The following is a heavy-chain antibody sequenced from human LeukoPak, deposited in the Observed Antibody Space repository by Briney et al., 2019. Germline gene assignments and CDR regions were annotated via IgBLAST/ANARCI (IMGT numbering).Heavy chain of an antibody. D-gene: IGHD4-17*01. Sequence: SETLSLTCTVSGGSISSYYWSWIRQPPGKGLEWIGYIYYSGSTNYNPSLKSRVTISVDTSKNQFSLKLSSVTAADTAVYYCARADYGDYKFDYWGQGTLVTVSS. J-gene: IGHJ4*02. CDR3: ARADYGDYKFDY. CDR2: IYYSGST. V-gene: IGHV4-59*01. CDR1: GGSISSYY.